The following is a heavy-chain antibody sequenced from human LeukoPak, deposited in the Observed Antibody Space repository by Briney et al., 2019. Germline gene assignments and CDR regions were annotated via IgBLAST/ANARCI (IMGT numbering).Heavy chain of an antibody. V-gene: IGHV4-59*08. CDR2: IYYSGST. D-gene: IGHD3-22*01. CDR3: VGYYDSSGYYIDY. J-gene: IGHJ4*02. Sequence: SETLSLTCSVSGGSISSYYWSWIRQPPGKGPEWIGYIYYSGSTNYNPSLKSRVTISVDTSKNQFSLKLSSVTAADTAVYYCVGYYDSSGYYIDYWGQGTLVTVSS. CDR1: GGSISSYY.